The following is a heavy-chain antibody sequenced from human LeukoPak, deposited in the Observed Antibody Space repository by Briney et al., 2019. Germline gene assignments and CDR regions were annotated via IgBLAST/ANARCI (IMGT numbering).Heavy chain of an antibody. J-gene: IGHJ6*04. CDR2: LIRYSAYM. CDR3: ARDDASTARASGMDV. V-gene: IGHV3-21*01. CDR1: GFTFTTYD. D-gene: IGHD6-6*01. Sequence: PGESLRLSCAASGFTFTTYDMNWVRQAPGKGLEWVSYLIRYSAYMYLADSVKGRFTISRDNAKNSLYLRMNSLRGEDTAVYYCARDDASTARASGMDVWGKGTTVTVSS.